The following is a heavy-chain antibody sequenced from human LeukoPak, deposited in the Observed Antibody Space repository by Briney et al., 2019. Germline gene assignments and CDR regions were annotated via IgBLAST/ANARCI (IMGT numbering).Heavy chain of an antibody. CDR1: GFTFGTYW. J-gene: IGHJ4*02. D-gene: IGHD1-26*01. CDR3: ARDAGGTYYFDY. V-gene: IGHV3-7*01. Sequence: GGSLRLSCAASGFTFGTYWMNWVRQAPGKGLEWVASIKQAGRDKYYVDSVKGRFSISRDNAKNSLYLQMNSLRGEDTAVYYCARDAGGTYYFDYWGQGTLVTVSS. CDR2: IKQAGRDK.